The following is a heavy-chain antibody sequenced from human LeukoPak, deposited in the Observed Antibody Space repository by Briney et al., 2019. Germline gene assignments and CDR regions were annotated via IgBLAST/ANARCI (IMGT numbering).Heavy chain of an antibody. J-gene: IGHJ4*02. CDR1: GFTLSNAW. V-gene: IGHV3-21*01. CDR3: ARARQLVPHFDY. CDR2: ISSSSSYI. Sequence: GGSLRLSCAASGFTLSNAWMNWVRQAPGKGLEWVSSISSSSSYIYYADSVKGRFTISRDNAKNSLYLQMNSLRAEDTAVYYCARARQLVPHFDYWGQGTLVTVSS. D-gene: IGHD6-6*01.